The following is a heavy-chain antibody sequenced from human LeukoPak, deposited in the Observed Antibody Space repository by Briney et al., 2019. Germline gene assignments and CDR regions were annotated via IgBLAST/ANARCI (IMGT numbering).Heavy chain of an antibody. Sequence: KPSETLSLTCTVSDYSSTSGYYWGWIRQSPGKGLEWIASIYHSGSPYYNPSLKSRVTMSVDTSKNQFSLKLKSVTSADTAVYYCARDRSKWFDPWGQGTLVTVTS. CDR1: DYSSTSGYY. CDR3: ARDRSKWFDP. CDR2: IYHSGSP. V-gene: IGHV4-38-2*02. J-gene: IGHJ5*02.